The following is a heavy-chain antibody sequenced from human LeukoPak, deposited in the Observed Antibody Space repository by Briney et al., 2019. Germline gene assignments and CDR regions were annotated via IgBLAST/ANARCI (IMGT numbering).Heavy chain of an antibody. V-gene: IGHV1-8*01. CDR1: GYTFTSYD. J-gene: IGHJ6*02. CDR2: MNPNSGNT. Sequence: GASVKVSCKASGYTFTSYDINWVRQATGQGLEWMGWMNPNSGNTAYAQKFQGRVTMTKNTSISTAYMELSSLTSEDTAAYYCARGLGSSYSYGMDVWGQGTTVTVSS. CDR3: ARGLGSSYSYGMDV. D-gene: IGHD1-26*01.